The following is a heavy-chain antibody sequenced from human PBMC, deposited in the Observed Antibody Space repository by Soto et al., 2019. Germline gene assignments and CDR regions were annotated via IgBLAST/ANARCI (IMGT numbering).Heavy chain of an antibody. CDR3: ARDSPYDSDGHYSLDY. D-gene: IGHD3-22*01. V-gene: IGHV3-33*08. CDR2: INADGNYR. CDR1: GFTFSTYW. Sequence: GGSLRLSCAASGFTFSTYWMHWVRQAPGKGLEWVSVINADGNYRYQEDSAKGRYTISRDSSKDTVYLQMNSLRAEDTAVYYCARDSPYDSDGHYSLDYWGQGTLVTVSS. J-gene: IGHJ4*02.